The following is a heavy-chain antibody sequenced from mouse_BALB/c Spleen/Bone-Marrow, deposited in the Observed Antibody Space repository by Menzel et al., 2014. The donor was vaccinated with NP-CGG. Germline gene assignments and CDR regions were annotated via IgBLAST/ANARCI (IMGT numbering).Heavy chain of an antibody. D-gene: IGHD1-1*01. J-gene: IGHJ2*01. CDR1: GFTFTDYY. CDR3: ARDMGGLLFDY. Sequence: EVNVVESGGGLVQPGGSLRLSCATSGFTFTDYYMNWVRQPPGKALEWLAFIRNKAYGYTTEYSASVKGRFTISRDNSQNILYLQMNTLRAEDSATYYCARDMGGLLFDYWGQGTTLSISS. V-gene: IGHV7-3*02. CDR2: IRNKAYGYTT.